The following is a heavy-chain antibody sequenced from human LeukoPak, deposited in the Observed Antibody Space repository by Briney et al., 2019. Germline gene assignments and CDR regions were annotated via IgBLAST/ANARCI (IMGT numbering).Heavy chain of an antibody. CDR3: ARARDTSGWYLDAFGV. CDR1: GYTFNRYC. J-gene: IGHJ3*01. CDR2: ICPYDGNA. V-gene: IGHV1-18*01. D-gene: IGHD6-19*01. Sequence: ASVKVSCKPSGYTFNRYCLRWVRQAPGQGLEWVGWICPYDGNAHYAQKLQGRVTMTIDTSTSTAYMELRSLRSDDTAVYYCARARDTSGWYLDAFGVWGQGTLVTVSS.